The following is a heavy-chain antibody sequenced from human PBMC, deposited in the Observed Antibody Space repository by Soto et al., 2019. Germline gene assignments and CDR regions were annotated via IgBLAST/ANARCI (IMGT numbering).Heavy chain of an antibody. D-gene: IGHD3-10*01. CDR2: IWYDGSNK. CDR3: ARDGSYSWSPGY. CDR1: GFTFSGYG. J-gene: IGHJ6*02. Sequence: GGSLRLSCAASGFTFSGYGMHWVRQAPGKGLEWVAVIWYDGSNKYYADSVKGRFTISRDNPKNTLYLQMNSLRAEDTAVYYCARDGSYSWSPGYWGQGTTVTVSS. V-gene: IGHV3-33*01.